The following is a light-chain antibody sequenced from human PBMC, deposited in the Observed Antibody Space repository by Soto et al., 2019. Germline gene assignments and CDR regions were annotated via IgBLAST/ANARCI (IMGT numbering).Light chain of an antibody. J-gene: IGKJ1*01. CDR2: DAS. CDR1: QSISSW. V-gene: IGKV1-5*01. Sequence: DIQMTQSPSTLSASVGDRVTITCRASQSISSWLAWYQQKPGKAPKVLIYDASNLESGVPSRFSGSGSGTEFTLTISSLQPDDFATYYCQRYNNYAGAFGQGTKVEVK. CDR3: QRYNNYAGA.